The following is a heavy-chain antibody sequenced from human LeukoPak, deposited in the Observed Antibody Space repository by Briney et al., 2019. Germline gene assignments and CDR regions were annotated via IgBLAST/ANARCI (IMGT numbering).Heavy chain of an antibody. D-gene: IGHD1-26*01. CDR1: GFTFSTYW. CDR3: ARDVGAVDY. Sequence: PGGSLRLSCAATGFTFSTYWMTWVRQAPGKGLEWVANIKQDGSEKYYVDSVKGRFTISRDNAKNSLYLQMNSLRAEDTAVYYCARDVGAVDYWGQGTLVTVSS. V-gene: IGHV3-7*04. J-gene: IGHJ4*02. CDR2: IKQDGSEK.